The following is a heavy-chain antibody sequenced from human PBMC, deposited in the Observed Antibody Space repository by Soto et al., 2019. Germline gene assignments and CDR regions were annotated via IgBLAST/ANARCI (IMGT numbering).Heavy chain of an antibody. D-gene: IGHD3-22*01. V-gene: IGHV1-18*01. J-gene: IGHJ6*02. CDR1: GYTFTSYC. Sequence: GASVKVSCKASGYTFTSYCISWVRQAPGQGLEWMGWISAYNGNTNYAQKLQGRVTMTTDTSTSTAYMELRSLRSDDTAVYYCARDYYDSSGYGPYGMDVWGQGTTVTVSS. CDR3: ARDYYDSSGYGPYGMDV. CDR2: ISAYNGNT.